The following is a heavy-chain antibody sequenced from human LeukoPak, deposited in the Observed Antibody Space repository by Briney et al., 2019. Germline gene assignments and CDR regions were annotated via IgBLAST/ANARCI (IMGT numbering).Heavy chain of an antibody. Sequence: GGSLRLSCTVSGFSFREHWMSWVRQAPGKGLEWVGNIKEDGNEDYYVDSVEGRFVMFRDNAKNSLYLQMHSLRAEDTAVYYCTRGDRGYAESLYWGRGTLVTSST. V-gene: IGHV3-7*02. CDR2: IKEDGNED. J-gene: IGHJ4*02. CDR3: TRGDRGYAESLY. D-gene: IGHD5-12*01. CDR1: GFSFREHW.